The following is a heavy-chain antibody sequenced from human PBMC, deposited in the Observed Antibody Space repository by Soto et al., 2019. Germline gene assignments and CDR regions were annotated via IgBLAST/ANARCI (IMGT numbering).Heavy chain of an antibody. Sequence: SETLSLTCTVSGGSISSGGYYWSWIRQHPGKGLEWIGYIYYSGSTYYNPSLKSRVTISVDTSKNQFSLKLSSVTAADTAVYYCARGSGIRYFDWLLSPPTMDVWGQGTTVTVSS. J-gene: IGHJ6*02. D-gene: IGHD3-9*01. V-gene: IGHV4-31*03. CDR3: ARGSGIRYFDWLLSPPTMDV. CDR2: IYYSGST. CDR1: GGSISSGGYY.